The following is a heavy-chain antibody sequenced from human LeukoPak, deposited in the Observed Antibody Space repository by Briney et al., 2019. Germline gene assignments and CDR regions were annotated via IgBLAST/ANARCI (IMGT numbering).Heavy chain of an antibody. CDR3: ARDSGAYYDFWSGYYTSEAFDI. J-gene: IGHJ3*02. D-gene: IGHD3-3*01. CDR2: ISSSSSYI. V-gene: IGHV3-21*01. CDR1: GFTFSSYS. Sequence: GGSLRLSCAASGFTFSSYSMNWVRQAPGKGLEWVSSISSSSSYIYYAESVKGRFTISRDNAKNSLYLQMNSLRAEDTAVYYCARDSGAYYDFWSGYYTSEAFDIWGQGTMVTVSS.